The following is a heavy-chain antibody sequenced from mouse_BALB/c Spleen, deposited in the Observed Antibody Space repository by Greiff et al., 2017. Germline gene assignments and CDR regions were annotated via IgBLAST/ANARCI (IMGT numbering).Heavy chain of an antibody. Sequence: VQLQQSGAELAKPGASVKMSCKASGYTFTSYWMHWVKQRPGQGLEWIGYINPSTGYTEYNQKFKDKATLTADKSSSTAYMQLSSLTSEDSAVYYCGGNYDYWGQGTTLTVSS. CDR3: GGNYDY. CDR2: INPSTGYT. CDR1: GYTFTSYW. D-gene: IGHD2-1*01. J-gene: IGHJ2*01. V-gene: IGHV1-7*01.